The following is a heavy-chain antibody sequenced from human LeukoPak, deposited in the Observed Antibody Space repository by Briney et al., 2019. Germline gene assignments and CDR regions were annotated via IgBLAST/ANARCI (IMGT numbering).Heavy chain of an antibody. CDR2: INPNSGGI. J-gene: IGHJ4*02. Sequence: ASVKVSCKASGYTFTGYYMHWVRQAPGQGLEWMGWINPNSGGINYAQKFQGRVSMTRDTSISTAYMELSRLRSDDTAVYYCARDRTYYYDSSGSGVDYWGQGTLVTASS. CDR3: ARDRTYYYDSSGSGVDY. V-gene: IGHV1-2*02. CDR1: GYTFTGYY. D-gene: IGHD3-22*01.